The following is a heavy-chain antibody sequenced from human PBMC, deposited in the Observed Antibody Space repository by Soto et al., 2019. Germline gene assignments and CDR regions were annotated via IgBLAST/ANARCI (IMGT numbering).Heavy chain of an antibody. CDR1: GGSIGGDS. D-gene: IGHD1-1*01. CDR2: IYHSGST. J-gene: IGHJ6*02. V-gene: IGHV4-59*01. CDR3: ARAGVVQVSYAMDV. Sequence: SETLSLTCTVSGGSIGGDSWSWIRQSPGKGLDFIGYIYHSGSTNYNPSLKSRVTISMDTSKNQFSLRLSSVTAADTAVYYCARAGVVQVSYAMDVWGQGTTVTVSS.